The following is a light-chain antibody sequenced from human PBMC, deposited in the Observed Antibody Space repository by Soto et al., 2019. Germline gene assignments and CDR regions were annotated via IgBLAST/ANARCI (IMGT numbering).Light chain of an antibody. J-gene: IGKJ4*01. Sequence: EIVMTQSPVTLSVSPGEGATLSCRASQSVHRDLAWYQQKPGQAPRLLIYDASTRATGIPARFSGSGSGTEFTLTISSLQSEDFAVYYCQQYTSWPPLTFGGGTKVEI. CDR3: QQYTSWPPLT. CDR2: DAS. CDR1: QSVHRD. V-gene: IGKV3-15*01.